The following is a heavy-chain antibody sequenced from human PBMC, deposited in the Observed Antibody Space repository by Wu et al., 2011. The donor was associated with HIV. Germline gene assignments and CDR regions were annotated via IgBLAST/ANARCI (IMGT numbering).Heavy chain of an antibody. CDR1: GYTFTDYY. V-gene: IGHV1-69-2*01. D-gene: IGHD3-22*01. CDR3: ATLQQIVPDYEDTSGLPAFDV. J-gene: IGHJ3*01. CDR2: INPEDADT. Sequence: EVQLVQSGAEVKKPGATVKISCKVSGYTFTDYYMHWVRQAPGGALEWMGLINPEDADTLYAQKFLDTLIITADTSTDTVHMELSNLRSEDTALYFCATLQQIVPDYEDTSGLPAFDVWAKELWSRLF.